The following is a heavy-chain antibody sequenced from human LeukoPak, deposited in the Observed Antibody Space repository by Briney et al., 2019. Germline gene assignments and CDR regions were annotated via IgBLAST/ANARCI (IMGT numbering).Heavy chain of an antibody. CDR3: ARDDRLLDADYYYGMDV. V-gene: IGHV1-2*06. D-gene: IGHD1-26*01. Sequence: ASVKVSCKASGYTFTGYYMHWLRQAPGQGLEWMGRINPNSGGTNYAQKFQGRVTMTRDTSISTAYMELSRLRSDDTAVYYCARDDRLLDADYYYGMDVWGQGTTVTVSS. J-gene: IGHJ6*02. CDR2: INPNSGGT. CDR1: GYTFTGYY.